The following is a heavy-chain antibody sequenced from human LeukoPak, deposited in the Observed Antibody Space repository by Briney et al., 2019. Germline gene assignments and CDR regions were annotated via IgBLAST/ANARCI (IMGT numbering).Heavy chain of an antibody. D-gene: IGHD2-15*01. CDR3: SLSSWWSQQDY. CDR2: IYYSGST. Sequence: PSETLSLTCTVSGYSISSGYYWGWIRQPPGKGLEWIGSIYYSGSTYYNPSLKSRVTISVDTSKNQFSLKLSSVTAADTAVYYCSLSSWWSQQDYWGQGTLVTVSS. J-gene: IGHJ4*02. CDR1: GYSISSGYY. V-gene: IGHV4-38-2*02.